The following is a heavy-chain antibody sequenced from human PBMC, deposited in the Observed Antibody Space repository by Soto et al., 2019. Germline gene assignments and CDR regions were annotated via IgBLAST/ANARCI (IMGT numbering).Heavy chain of an antibody. Sequence: ASVKVSCKASGYTFTGYYMHWVRQAPGQGLEWMGWINPNSGGTNYAQKFQGWVTMTRDTSISTAYMELSRLRSDDTAVYYCARCPSTLYSYGYQGDGMDVWGQGTTVTVSS. CDR2: INPNSGGT. CDR1: GYTFTGYY. D-gene: IGHD5-18*01. V-gene: IGHV1-2*04. CDR3: ARCPSTLYSYGYQGDGMDV. J-gene: IGHJ6*02.